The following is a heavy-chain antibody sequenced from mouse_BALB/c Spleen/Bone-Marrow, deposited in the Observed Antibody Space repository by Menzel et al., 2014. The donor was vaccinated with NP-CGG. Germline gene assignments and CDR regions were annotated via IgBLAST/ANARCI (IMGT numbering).Heavy chain of an antibody. D-gene: IGHD2-14*01. CDR2: ISNGGGST. CDR3: ARQGYDVAMDH. Sequence: DVQLQESGGGFVQPGGSLKLSCATSGFTFSDYYMFWVRQTPEKRLEWVAYISNGGGSTYYPDTVKGRFTISRDNAKNTLYLQMSCLKSEDTAMYYCARQGYDVAMDHWGQGTSVAVSS. J-gene: IGHJ4*01. CDR1: GFTFSDYY. V-gene: IGHV5-12*02.